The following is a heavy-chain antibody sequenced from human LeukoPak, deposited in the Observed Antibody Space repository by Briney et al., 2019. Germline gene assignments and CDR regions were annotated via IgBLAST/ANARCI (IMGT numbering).Heavy chain of an antibody. Sequence: VSGPTLVKPTQTLTLTCTFSGFSLSTNGVGVGWIRQPPGKALEWLALIYWDDDKRYSPSLKSRLTITKDTSKNQVVLTMTNMDPVDTATYYCAHRRLRDDYNSPFDYWGQGTLVTVSS. CDR3: AHRRLRDDYNSPFDY. D-gene: IGHD5-24*01. CDR1: GFSLSTNGVG. V-gene: IGHV2-5*02. J-gene: IGHJ4*02. CDR2: IYWDDDK.